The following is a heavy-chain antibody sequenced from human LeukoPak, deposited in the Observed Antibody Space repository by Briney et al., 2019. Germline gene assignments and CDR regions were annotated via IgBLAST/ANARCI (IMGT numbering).Heavy chain of an antibody. Sequence: ASVKVSCKASGYTFTSYGISWVRQAPGQGLEWMGWISAYNGNTNYAQKLQGRVTMTTDTSTSTAYMELRSLRSDDTAVYYCASSGYCSGGSCLREFDYWGQGTLVTVS. CDR2: ISAYNGNT. CDR1: GYTFTSYG. CDR3: ASSGYCSGGSCLREFDY. J-gene: IGHJ4*02. V-gene: IGHV1-18*01. D-gene: IGHD2-15*01.